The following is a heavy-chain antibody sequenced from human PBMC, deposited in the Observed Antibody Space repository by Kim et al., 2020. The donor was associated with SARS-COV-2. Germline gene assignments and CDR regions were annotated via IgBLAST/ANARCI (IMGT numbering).Heavy chain of an antibody. CDR3: ARASITMVRSAGRNTGFDP. D-gene: IGHD3-10*01. V-gene: IGHV7-4-1*02. Sequence: ASVKVSCKASGYTFTSYAMNWVRQAPGQGLEWMGWINTNTGNPTYAQGFTGRFVFSLDTSVSTAYLQISSLKAEDTAVYYCARASITMVRSAGRNTGFDPWGQGTLVTVSS. CDR2: INTNTGNP. CDR1: GYTFTSYA. J-gene: IGHJ5*02.